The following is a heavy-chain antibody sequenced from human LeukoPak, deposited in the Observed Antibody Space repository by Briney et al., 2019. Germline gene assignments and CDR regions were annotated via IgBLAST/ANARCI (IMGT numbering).Heavy chain of an antibody. D-gene: IGHD3/OR15-3a*01. CDR1: GYTFTSYG. CDR2: ISAYNGNT. V-gene: IGHV1-18*01. CDR3: ARESPMEDWNWFDP. J-gene: IGHJ5*02. Sequence: GASVKVSCKASGYTFTSYGISWVRQAPGQGLEWMGWISAYNGNTNYAQKLQGRVTMTRDTSTSTVYMELSSLRSEDTAVYYCARESPMEDWNWFDPWGQGTLVTVSS.